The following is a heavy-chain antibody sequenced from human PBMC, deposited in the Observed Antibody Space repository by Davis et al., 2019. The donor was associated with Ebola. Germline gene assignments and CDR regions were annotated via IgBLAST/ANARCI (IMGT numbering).Heavy chain of an antibody. J-gene: IGHJ4*02. CDR3: ARTLPVGAKYYFDY. CDR2: IYYSGSS. CDR1: GGSISSSSYY. D-gene: IGHD1-26*01. V-gene: IGHV4-39*01. Sequence: SETLSLTCTVSGGSISSSSYYWGRLRQPPGKGLEWIGSIYYSGSSYYNPSLKSRATISVDTSKNQFSLKLSSVTAADTAVYYCARTLPVGAKYYFDYWGQGTLVTVSS.